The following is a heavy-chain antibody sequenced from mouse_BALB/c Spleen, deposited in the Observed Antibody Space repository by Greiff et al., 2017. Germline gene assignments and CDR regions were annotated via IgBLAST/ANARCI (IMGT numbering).Heavy chain of an antibody. CDR3: ARRIYDGYQYYFDY. J-gene: IGHJ2*01. D-gene: IGHD2-3*01. CDR2: INSNGGST. CDR1: GFTFSSYY. Sequence: EVQVVESGGGLVKLGGSLKLSCAASGFTFSSYYMSWVRQTPEKRLELVAAINSNGGSTYYPDTVKGRFTISRDNAKNTLYLQMSSLKSEDTALYYCARRIYDGYQYYFDYWGQGTTLTVSS. V-gene: IGHV5-6-2*01.